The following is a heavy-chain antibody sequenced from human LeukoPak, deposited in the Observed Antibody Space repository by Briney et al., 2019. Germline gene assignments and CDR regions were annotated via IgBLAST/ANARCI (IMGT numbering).Heavy chain of an antibody. D-gene: IGHD3-16*02. CDR1: GGSISSSSYY. J-gene: IGHJ4*02. Sequence: KSSETLSLTCTVSGGSISSSSYYWGWIRRPPGKGLEWIGSIYYSGSTYYNPSLKSRVTISVDTSKNQFSLKLSSVTAADTAVYYCASRTYCDYVWGSYREGGFYYWGQGTLVTVSS. V-gene: IGHV4-39*07. CDR2: IYYSGST. CDR3: ASRTYCDYVWGSYREGGFYY.